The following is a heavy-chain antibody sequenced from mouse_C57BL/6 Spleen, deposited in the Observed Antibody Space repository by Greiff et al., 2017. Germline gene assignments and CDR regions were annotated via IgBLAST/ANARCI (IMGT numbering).Heavy chain of an antibody. CDR3: ARGGTEYYFDY. CDR2: IYPGDGDT. CDR1: GYAFSSYW. V-gene: IGHV1-80*01. D-gene: IGHD3-3*01. Sequence: QVQLQQSGAELVKPGASVKISCKASGYAFSSYWMNWVKQRPGKGLEWIGQIYPGDGDTNYNGKFKGTATLTADKSSSTAYMQLSSLTSEDSAVYFCARGGTEYYFDYWGQGTTLTVSS. J-gene: IGHJ2*01.